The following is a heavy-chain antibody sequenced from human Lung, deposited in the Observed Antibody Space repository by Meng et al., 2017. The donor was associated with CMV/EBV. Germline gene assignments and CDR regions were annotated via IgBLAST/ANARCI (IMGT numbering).Heavy chain of an antibody. D-gene: IGHD3-10*01. Sequence: SGFTVSNYGMHWVRQAPGKGLEWVAMIWYDGSKKFYADSVKGRFTISRDNSKNTLYLQMNNLSVEDMAVYYCASEEGYGSGSYFGDYWSQGTLVTVSS. CDR3: ASEEGYGSGSYFGDY. V-gene: IGHV3-33*01. CDR1: GFTVSNYG. CDR2: IWYDGSKK. J-gene: IGHJ4*02.